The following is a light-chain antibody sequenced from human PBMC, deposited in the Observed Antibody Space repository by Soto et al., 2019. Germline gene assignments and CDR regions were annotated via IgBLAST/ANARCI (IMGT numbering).Light chain of an antibody. V-gene: IGLV1-40*01. Sequence: QSVLTQPPSVSGAPGQRVTISCTGSYSNIGAGYEVHWYQQIPGTAPKLLISGHNNRPSGVPDRFFGSKSGTSASLTIIGLQAEDEADYYCTSYTPGGAFVVFGGGTKLTVL. J-gene: IGLJ2*01. CDR3: TSYTPGGAFVV. CDR1: YSNIGAGYE. CDR2: GHN.